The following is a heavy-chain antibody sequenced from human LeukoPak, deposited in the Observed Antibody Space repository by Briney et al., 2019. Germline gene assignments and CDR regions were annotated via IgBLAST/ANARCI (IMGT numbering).Heavy chain of an antibody. CDR1: GFTFSSYE. CDR3: ARDHRYGGLFDS. D-gene: IGHD3-9*01. V-gene: IGHV3-48*01. Sequence: GGSLRLSCAASGFTFSSYEMNWVRQAPGKGLEGISYISSHSSTIYYADSVQGRFTISRDNAKNSLYLQMNSLRAEDTAVYYCARDHRYGGLFDSWGQGILVTVSS. CDR2: ISSHSSTI. J-gene: IGHJ4*02.